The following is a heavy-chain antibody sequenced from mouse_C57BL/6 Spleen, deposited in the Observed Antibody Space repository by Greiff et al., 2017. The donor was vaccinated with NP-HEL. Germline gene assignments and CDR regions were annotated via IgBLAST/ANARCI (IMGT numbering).Heavy chain of an antibody. CDR1: GFTFSDYY. CDR3: ARDYAMDY. J-gene: IGHJ4*01. V-gene: IGHV5-16*01. Sequence: EVKLVESEGGLVQPGSSMKLSCTASGFTFSDYYMAWVRQVPEKGLEWVANINYDGSSTYYLDSLKSRFIISRDNAKNILSLQMRSLKSEDTATYYCARDYAMDYWGQGTSVTVSS. CDR2: INYDGSST.